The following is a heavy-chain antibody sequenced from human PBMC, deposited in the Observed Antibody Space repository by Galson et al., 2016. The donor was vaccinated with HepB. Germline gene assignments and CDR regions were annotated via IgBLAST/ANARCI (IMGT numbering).Heavy chain of an antibody. Sequence: SLRLSCAASEFSFSDYYMSWIRQAPGKGLEWISYISTSGSTIFYADSVKGRFTISRDNANNSLFLQMNSLRAEDTAVYYCARVPTSSIPGRPPIFYYYYYYMDVWGKGTTVTGSS. CDR3: ARVPTSSIPGRPPIFYYYYYYMDV. CDR1: EFSFSDYY. D-gene: IGHD6-6*01. J-gene: IGHJ6*03. V-gene: IGHV3-11*01. CDR2: ISTSGSTI.